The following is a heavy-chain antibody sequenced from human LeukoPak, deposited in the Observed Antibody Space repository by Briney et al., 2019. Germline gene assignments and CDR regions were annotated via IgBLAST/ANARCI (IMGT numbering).Heavy chain of an antibody. CDR2: LSGSGITT. CDR1: GFTFNNSA. D-gene: IGHD6-19*01. CDR3: ARGIYSSGWSYFDY. Sequence: TGGSLRLSCAASGFTFNNSAMSWVRQAPGKGLEWVSTLSGSGITTYYADSVKGRFTISRDNSKNTLYLQMNSLRAEDTAVYYCARGIYSSGWSYFDYWGHGTLVTVSS. V-gene: IGHV3-23*01. J-gene: IGHJ4*01.